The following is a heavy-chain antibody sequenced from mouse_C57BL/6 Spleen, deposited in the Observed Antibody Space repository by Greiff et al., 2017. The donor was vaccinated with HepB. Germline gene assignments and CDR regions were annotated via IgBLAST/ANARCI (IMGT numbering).Heavy chain of an antibody. CDR1: GYTFTSYW. V-gene: IGHV1-50*01. J-gene: IGHJ2*01. Sequence: VQLQQSGAELVKPGASVKLSCKASGYTFTSYWMQWVKQRPGQGLEWIGEIDPSDSYTNYNQKFKGKATLTVDTSSSTAYMQLSSLTSEDSAVYYCARSYGNFPYYLDYWGQGTTLTVSS. CDR2: IDPSDSYT. CDR3: ARSYGNFPYYLDY. D-gene: IGHD2-10*02.